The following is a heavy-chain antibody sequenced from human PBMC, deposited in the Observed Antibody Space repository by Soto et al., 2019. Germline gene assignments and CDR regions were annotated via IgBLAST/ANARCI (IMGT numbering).Heavy chain of an antibody. D-gene: IGHD3-10*01. J-gene: IGHJ4*02. CDR3: AREEYYYGSGAFFDY. CDR2: IIPILGIA. V-gene: IGHV1-69*08. Sequence: QVQLVQSGAEVKKPGSSVKVSCKASGGTFSSYTISWVRQAPGQGLEWMGRIIPILGIANYAQKFQGRVTITADKSTSTAYMELSSLRSEDTAVYYCAREEYYYGSGAFFDYWGQGPPVTVSS. CDR1: GGTFSSYT.